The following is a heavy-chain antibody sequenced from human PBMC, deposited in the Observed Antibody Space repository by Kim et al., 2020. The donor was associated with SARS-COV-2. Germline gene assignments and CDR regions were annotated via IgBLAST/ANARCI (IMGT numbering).Heavy chain of an antibody. Sequence: GKGRFHIPRDNSKNTMYLQMKSLRAEDTAVYYCAKDRWYRIQGPNAFDIWGQGTMVTVSS. J-gene: IGHJ3*02. D-gene: IGHD5-18*01. V-gene: IGHV3-23*01. CDR3: AKDRWYRIQGPNAFDI.